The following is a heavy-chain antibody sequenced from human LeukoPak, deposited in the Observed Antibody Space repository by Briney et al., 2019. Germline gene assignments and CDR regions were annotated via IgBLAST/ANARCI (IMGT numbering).Heavy chain of an antibody. Sequence: SVKVSCKASGYTFTGYYMHWVRQAPGQGLEWMGGIIPIFGTANHAQKFQGRVTITADESTSTAYMELRSLRSDDTAVYYCARAGGYCGRISCPYYFDYWGQGSLVAVSS. D-gene: IGHD2-15*01. CDR3: ARAGGYCGRISCPYYFDY. CDR2: IIPIFGTA. CDR1: GYTFTGYY. V-gene: IGHV1-69*13. J-gene: IGHJ4*02.